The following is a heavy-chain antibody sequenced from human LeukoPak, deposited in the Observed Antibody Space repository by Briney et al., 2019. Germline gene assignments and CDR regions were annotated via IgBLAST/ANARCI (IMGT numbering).Heavy chain of an antibody. Sequence: GGSLRLSCAASGFTFSSYAMSWVRQAPGKGLEWVSAISGSGGSTYYADSAKGRFTISRDNAKDSLYLQMNSLRAEDTAVYYCARDEGTSGYDLLDYWGQGTLVTVSS. D-gene: IGHD5-12*01. V-gene: IGHV3-23*01. CDR1: GFTFSSYA. J-gene: IGHJ4*01. CDR3: ARDEGTSGYDLLDY. CDR2: ISGSGGST.